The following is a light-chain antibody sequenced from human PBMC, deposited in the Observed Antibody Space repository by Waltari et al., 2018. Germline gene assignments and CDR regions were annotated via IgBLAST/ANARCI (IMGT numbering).Light chain of an antibody. CDR2: AAS. V-gene: IGKV1-39*01. Sequence: DIQMTQSPSSLSASIGDRVTITCRTSRSINSFLNWYQQKPGKAPKLLIYAASNLQTDVPSRFSCSGSGTEYTLTISSLQPEDFATYYCQQSYGTPPNGFGQGTRLDI. CDR1: RSINSF. CDR3: QQSYGTPPNG. J-gene: IGKJ5*01.